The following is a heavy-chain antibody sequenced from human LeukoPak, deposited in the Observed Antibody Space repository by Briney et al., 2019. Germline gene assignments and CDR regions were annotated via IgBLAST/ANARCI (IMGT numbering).Heavy chain of an antibody. CDR3: ARRSVAGATTGYYYDS. Sequence: GGSLRLSCEASGFTFEDYGMTWVRQRPGKGLEYVCEINWNGDNPVYENSLRGRFTISRDNAKNSVYLQMSSLKVDDTAFYYCARRSVAGATTGYYYDSWGQGTLVTVSS. CDR2: INWNGDNP. J-gene: IGHJ4*02. CDR1: GFTFEDYG. D-gene: IGHD1-26*01. V-gene: IGHV3-20*04.